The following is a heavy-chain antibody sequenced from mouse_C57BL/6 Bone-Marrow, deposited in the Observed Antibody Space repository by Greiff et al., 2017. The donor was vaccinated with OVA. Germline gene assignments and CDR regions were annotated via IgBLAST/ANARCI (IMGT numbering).Heavy chain of an antibody. Sequence: QVQLQQSGAELVMPGASVKLSCKASGYTFTSYWMHWVKQRPGQGLEWIGEIDPSDSYTNYNQKFKGKSTLTVDKSSSTAYMQLSSLTSEDSAVYYCARCGYDDFDYWGQGTTLTVSS. CDR2: IDPSDSYT. J-gene: IGHJ2*01. V-gene: IGHV1-69*01. CDR1: GYTFTSYW. D-gene: IGHD2-2*01. CDR3: ARCGYDDFDY.